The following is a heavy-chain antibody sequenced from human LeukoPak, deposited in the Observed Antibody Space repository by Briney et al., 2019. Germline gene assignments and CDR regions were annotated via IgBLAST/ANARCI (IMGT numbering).Heavy chain of an antibody. D-gene: IGHD6-19*01. CDR3: ARALAVASSTYYYGMDV. CDR2: ISYDGSNK. Sequence: GGSLRLSCAASGFTFSSYAMHWVRQAPGKGLEWVAVISYDGSNKYYADSVKGRFTISRDNSKNTLYLQMNSLRPKDTAVYYCARALAVASSTYYYGMDVWGQGTTVTGSS. J-gene: IGHJ6*02. CDR1: GFTFSSYA. V-gene: IGHV3-30*04.